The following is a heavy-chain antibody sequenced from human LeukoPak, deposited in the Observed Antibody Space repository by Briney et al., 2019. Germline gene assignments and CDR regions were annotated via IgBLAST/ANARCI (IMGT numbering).Heavy chain of an antibody. V-gene: IGHV4-59*01. J-gene: IGHJ4*02. Sequence: PSETLSLTCTVSGGSISSYYWSWIRQPPGKGLEWIGHIYYSGSTNYNPSLKSRVTISVDTSKNQFYLKLNSVTAADTAVYYCARVHPRSSGWYFFDYWGQGTLVTVSS. CDR1: GGSISSYY. CDR2: IYYSGST. D-gene: IGHD6-19*01. CDR3: ARVHPRSSGWYFFDY.